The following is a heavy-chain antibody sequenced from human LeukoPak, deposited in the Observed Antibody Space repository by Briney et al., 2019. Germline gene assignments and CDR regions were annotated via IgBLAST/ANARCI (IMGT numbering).Heavy chain of an antibody. J-gene: IGHJ2*01. D-gene: IGHD2-21*02. Sequence: GRSLRLSCAASGFSFGGYALHWVRQAPGKGLEWVASISWNSGDIVHADSVKGRFTISRDNAKNSLYLQMDSLRTEDTALYYCVKSGGYATAIRYFDLWGRGTLVTVSS. CDR1: GFSFGGYA. CDR2: ISWNSGDI. CDR3: VKSGGYATAIRYFDL. V-gene: IGHV3-9*01.